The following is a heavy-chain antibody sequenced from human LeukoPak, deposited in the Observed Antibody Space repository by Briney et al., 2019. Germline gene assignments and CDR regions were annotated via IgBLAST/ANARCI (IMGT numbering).Heavy chain of an antibody. CDR3: ARVGAYYYGSGSYYQTQTYFDY. CDR1: GFTFSTYW. V-gene: IGHV3-48*04. D-gene: IGHD3-10*01. Sequence: GGSLRLSCAASGFTFSTYWMSWVRQAPGKGLEWVSYISSSGSTIYYADSVKGRFTISRDNAKSSLYLQMNSLRAEDTAVYYCARVGAYYYGSGSYYQTQTYFDYWGQGTLVTVSS. CDR2: ISSSGSTI. J-gene: IGHJ4*01.